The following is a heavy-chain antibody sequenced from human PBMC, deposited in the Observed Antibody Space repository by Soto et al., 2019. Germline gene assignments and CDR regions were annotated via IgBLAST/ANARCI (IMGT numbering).Heavy chain of an antibody. D-gene: IGHD1-1*01. CDR3: ARDRQLERRNGGGGIDY. J-gene: IGHJ4*02. Sequence: QVQLVQSGAEVKKPGASVKVSCKASGYTFTSYGISWVRQAPGQGLEWMGWISAYNGNTNYAQKLQGRVTMTTDTSTSTADMELRSLRSDDTAVYYCARDRQLERRNGGGGIDYWGRGTLVTVSS. CDR1: GYTFTSYG. V-gene: IGHV1-18*01. CDR2: ISAYNGNT.